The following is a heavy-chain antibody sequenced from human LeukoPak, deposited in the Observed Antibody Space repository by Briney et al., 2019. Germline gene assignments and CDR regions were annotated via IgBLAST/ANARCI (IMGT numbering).Heavy chain of an antibody. Sequence: GASVKVSCKASGYTFTSYHMHWVRQAPGQGLEWMGWINTNTGNPTYAQGFTGRFVFSLDTSVSTAYLQISSLKAEDTAVYYCARESPFPLVDAFDIWGQGTMVTVSS. CDR1: GYTFTSYH. V-gene: IGHV7-4-1*02. CDR2: INTNTGNP. J-gene: IGHJ3*02. CDR3: ARESPFPLVDAFDI. D-gene: IGHD2-8*02.